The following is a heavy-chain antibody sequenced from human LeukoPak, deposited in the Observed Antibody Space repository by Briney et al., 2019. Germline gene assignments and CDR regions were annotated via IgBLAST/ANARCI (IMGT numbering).Heavy chain of an antibody. J-gene: IGHJ4*02. CDR3: AREGYYYYDSSGYSY. Sequence: PSETLSLTCTVSGYSISSGYYWGWIRQPPGKGLEWIGSIYHSGSTYYNPSLKSRVTISVDTSKNQFSLKLSSVTAADTAMYYCAREGYYYYDSSGYSYWGQGTLVTVSS. CDR2: IYHSGST. D-gene: IGHD3-22*01. CDR1: GYSISSGYY. V-gene: IGHV4-38-2*02.